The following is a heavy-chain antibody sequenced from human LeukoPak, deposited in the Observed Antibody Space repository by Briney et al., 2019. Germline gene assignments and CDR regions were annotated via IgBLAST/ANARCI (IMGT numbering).Heavy chain of an antibody. J-gene: IGHJ4*02. D-gene: IGHD3-10*01. CDR3: AKGEDYYGSRSYYN. CDR2: INGRGGST. V-gene: IGHV3-23*01. CDR1: GFTFSNYA. Sequence: GGSLRLSCAASGFTFSNYAMSWVRQAPGKGLEWVSSINGRGGSTYYADSVKGRFTISRDNSMNTLYLQMNSLRAEDTAVYYCAKGEDYYGSRSYYNWGQRTLVTVSS.